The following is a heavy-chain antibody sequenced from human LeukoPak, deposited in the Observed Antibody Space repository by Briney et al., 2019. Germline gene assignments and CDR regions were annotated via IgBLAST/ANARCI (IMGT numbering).Heavy chain of an antibody. Sequence: GGSPRLSCAASGFTFSSFGMHWVRQAPGKGLEWVAFIRYDGNNKYYADSVKGRFTISRDNSKNTLYLQMNSLRAEDMALYYCAKASDLYPGLGAFDIWGQGTMVTVSS. CDR3: AKASDLYPGLGAFDI. V-gene: IGHV3-30*02. CDR2: IRYDGNNK. J-gene: IGHJ3*02. D-gene: IGHD2-8*01. CDR1: GFTFSSFG.